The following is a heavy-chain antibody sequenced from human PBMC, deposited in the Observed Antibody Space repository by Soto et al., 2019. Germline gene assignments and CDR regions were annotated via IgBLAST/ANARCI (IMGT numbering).Heavy chain of an antibody. D-gene: IGHD7-27*01. J-gene: IGHJ4*02. CDR2: ISGSGGST. CDR3: AKEVSLGSTVDLGY. CDR1: GFTFSDYY. Sequence: PGGSLRLSCAASGFTFSDYYMSWVRQSPGKGLEWVSTISGSGGSTYYADAVKGRFTISRDNSMGTLYLQMKSLRVEDTAIYYCAKEVSLGSTVDLGYWGQGALVTVSS. V-gene: IGHV3-23*01.